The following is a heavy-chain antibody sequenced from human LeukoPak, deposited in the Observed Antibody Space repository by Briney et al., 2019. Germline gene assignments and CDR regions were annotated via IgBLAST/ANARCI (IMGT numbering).Heavy chain of an antibody. J-gene: IGHJ1*01. CDR2: VNPNSGGT. V-gene: IGHV1-2*02. CDR1: GYTFTGYY. CDR3: AREGTMVRGVITLEYFQH. Sequence: GASVKVSCKASGYTFTGYYMHWVRQAPGQGLEWMGWVNPNSGGTNYAQKFQGRVTMTRDTSISTAYMELSRLRSDDTAVYYCAREGTMVRGVITLEYFQHWGQGTLVTVSS. D-gene: IGHD3-10*01.